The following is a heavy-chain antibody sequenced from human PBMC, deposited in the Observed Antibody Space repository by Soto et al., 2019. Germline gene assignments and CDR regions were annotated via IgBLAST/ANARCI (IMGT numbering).Heavy chain of an antibody. D-gene: IGHD3-22*01. CDR2: ISYDGSNK. CDR1: GFTFISYG. Sequence: SLRLSYAASGFTFISYGMHWVRQAPGKALEWVAVISYDGSNKYCAASVKGRFTICRDNSKNTLYLQKNSLRAEDTAVYYCAKDPYCYDSSCPGPFDYWGQGTLVTVSS. V-gene: IGHV3-30*18. CDR3: AKDPYCYDSSCPGPFDY. J-gene: IGHJ4*02.